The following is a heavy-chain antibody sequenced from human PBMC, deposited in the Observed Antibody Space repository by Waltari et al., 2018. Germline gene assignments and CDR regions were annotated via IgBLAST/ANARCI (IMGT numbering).Heavy chain of an antibody. J-gene: IGHJ4*02. D-gene: IGHD3-3*01. Sequence: EVQLVESGGGLVQPGGSLRLPCAASGFTFSSYWMSWVPQAPRKGLEWVANIKQDGREKYYVDSVKGRFTISRDNAKNSLYLQMNSLRAEDTAVYYCARDLTIFGVVTHYFDYWGQGTLVTVSS. CDR2: IKQDGREK. CDR1: GFTFSSYW. V-gene: IGHV3-7*01. CDR3: ARDLTIFGVVTHYFDY.